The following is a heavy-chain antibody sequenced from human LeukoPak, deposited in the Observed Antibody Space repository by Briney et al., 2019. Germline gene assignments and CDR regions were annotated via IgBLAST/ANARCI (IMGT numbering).Heavy chain of an antibody. CDR1: GYTFTSYG. J-gene: IGHJ5*02. Sequence: ASVKVSCKATGYTFTSYGISWVRQAPGQGLEWMGWISPYNGNTDYAQKLQGRVTMTTDTSTTTVYMEPRGLTSDDTAVYYCARGRENWFDPWGQGTLVTVSS. CDR2: ISPYNGNT. CDR3: ARGRENWFDP. V-gene: IGHV1-18*01.